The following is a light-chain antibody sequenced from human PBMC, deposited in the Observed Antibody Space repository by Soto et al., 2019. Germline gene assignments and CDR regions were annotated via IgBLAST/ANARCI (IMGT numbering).Light chain of an antibody. Sequence: EIVLTQSPGTLSLSPGERATLSCRASQSVSSSYLAWYQQKPGQAPRLLIYGASSRATGIPDRFSGSGSGTDFTLTISRLEPEDFAVYYCQKYGSSPENTFGQGTKLEIK. CDR2: GAS. V-gene: IGKV3-20*01. CDR1: QSVSSSY. CDR3: QKYGSSPENT. J-gene: IGKJ2*01.